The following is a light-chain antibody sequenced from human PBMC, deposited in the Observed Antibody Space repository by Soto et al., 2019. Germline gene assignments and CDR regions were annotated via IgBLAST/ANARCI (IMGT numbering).Light chain of an antibody. CDR2: GAF. V-gene: IGKV3-20*01. J-gene: IGKJ3*01. CDR1: QSVSSSY. Sequence: EIVLTQSPGTLSLSPGERATLSCRASQSVSSSYLAWSQQKPGQAPRLLIYGAFSRATGIPDRFSGSGSGTDFTFTISRLEPEDFAVYHCQLYGSSPLYTFGPGTRVDVK. CDR3: QLYGSSPLYT.